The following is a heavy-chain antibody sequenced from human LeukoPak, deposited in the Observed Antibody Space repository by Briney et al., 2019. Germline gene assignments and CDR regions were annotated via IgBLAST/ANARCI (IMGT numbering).Heavy chain of an antibody. CDR2: IYNSGST. CDR3: ARHHLTYSRRFNSNWFDP. Sequence: SETLSLTCTASGGSISSSSYYRGRIRQPPGKGLEWIGSIYNSGSTYYNPSLKSRVTISVDTSKNQFSLKLSSVTAADTAVYYCARHHLTYSRRFNSNWFDPWGQGTLVTVSS. CDR1: GGSISSSSYY. D-gene: IGHD6-13*01. V-gene: IGHV4-39*01. J-gene: IGHJ5*02.